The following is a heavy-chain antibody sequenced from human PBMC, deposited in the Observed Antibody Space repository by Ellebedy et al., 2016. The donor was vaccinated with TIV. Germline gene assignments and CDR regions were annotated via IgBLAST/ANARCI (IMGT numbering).Heavy chain of an antibody. CDR2: INPRGGST. CDR3: ASDAAGFDL. J-gene: IGHJ5*02. CDR1: GYTFTSYF. Sequence: AASVKVSCKASGYTFTSYFMHWVRQAPGQGLEWMGIINPRGGSTNYAEKFQGRVTMTRDMSTSTVYMDLSSLKYDDTAVYYCASDAAGFDLWGQGTLVTVSS. V-gene: IGHV1-46*01. D-gene: IGHD6-13*01.